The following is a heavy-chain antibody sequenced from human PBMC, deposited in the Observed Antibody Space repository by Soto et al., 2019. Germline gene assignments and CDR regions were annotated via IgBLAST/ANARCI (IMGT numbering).Heavy chain of an antibody. Sequence: SETLSLTCTVSGGSISSGDYYWSWIRQPPGKGLEWIGYIYYSGSTYYNPSLKSRVTISVDTSKNQFSLKLSSVTAADTAVYYCAREGYSSSWYKQIGYYYYGMDVWGQGTTVTVSS. J-gene: IGHJ6*02. V-gene: IGHV4-30-4*01. CDR1: GGSISSGDYY. CDR2: IYYSGST. CDR3: AREGYSSSWYKQIGYYYYGMDV. D-gene: IGHD6-13*01.